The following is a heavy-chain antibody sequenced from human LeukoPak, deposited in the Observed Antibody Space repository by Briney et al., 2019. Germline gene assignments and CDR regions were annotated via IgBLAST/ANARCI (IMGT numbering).Heavy chain of an antibody. CDR2: IYYSGST. V-gene: IGHV4-59*01. CDR3: ARAYYYDSSGYYYPYFDY. D-gene: IGHD3-22*01. J-gene: IGHJ4*02. CDR1: GGSISSYY. Sequence: SETLSLTCTVSGGSISSYYWSWIRQPPGKGLEWIGYIYYSGSTNYNPSLKRRVTISVDTSKNQFSLKLSSVTAADTAVYYCARAYYYDSSGYYYPYFDYWGQGTLVTVSS.